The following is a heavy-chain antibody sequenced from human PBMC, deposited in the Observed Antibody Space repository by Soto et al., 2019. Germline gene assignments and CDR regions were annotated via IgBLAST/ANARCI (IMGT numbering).Heavy chain of an antibody. V-gene: IGHV1-18*01. Sequence: QVQMVQSGAEVKKPGASVKVSCKASGYTFTSYVIRWVRQAPGQGLEWMGWISAYNGNTNYAQKLQGRVTMTTDTSTRTAYLELRIMRSDDTAVYYCARSSIGPTTDAFDIWGQGTMVTVSS. J-gene: IGHJ3*02. CDR3: ARSSIGPTTDAFDI. CDR1: GYTFTSYV. D-gene: IGHD6-19*01. CDR2: ISAYNGNT.